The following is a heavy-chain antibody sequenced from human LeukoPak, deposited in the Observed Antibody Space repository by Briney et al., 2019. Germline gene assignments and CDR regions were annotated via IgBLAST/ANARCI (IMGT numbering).Heavy chain of an antibody. J-gene: IGHJ4*02. CDR1: GFTFSSYV. Sequence: GGSLRLSCAASGFTFSSYVMHWVRQAPGKGLEWVAIISYDGSNEYYADSVKGRFTISRDNSQSTLFLEMNSLRPEDTAIYYCAKSREIDYWGQGTQVTVSS. V-gene: IGHV3-30*04. D-gene: IGHD1-26*01. CDR3: AKSREIDY. CDR2: ISYDGSNE.